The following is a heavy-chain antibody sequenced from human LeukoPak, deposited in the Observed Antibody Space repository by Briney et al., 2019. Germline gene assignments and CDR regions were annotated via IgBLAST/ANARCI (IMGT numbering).Heavy chain of an antibody. D-gene: IGHD3-22*01. CDR3: ARDYYDSSGYHYYYCYYGMDV. V-gene: IGHV3-48*01. CDR2: ISSSSSTI. J-gene: IGHJ6*02. CDR1: GFTFSSYS. Sequence: PGGSLRLSCAASGFTFSSYSMNWVRQAPGKGLEWVSYISSSSSTIYYADSVKGRFTISRDNAKNSLYLQMNSLRAEDTAVYYCARDYYDSSGYHYYYCYYGMDVWGQGTTVTVSS.